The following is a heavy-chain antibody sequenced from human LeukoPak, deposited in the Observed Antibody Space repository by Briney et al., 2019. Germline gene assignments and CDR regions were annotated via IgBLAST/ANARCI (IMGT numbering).Heavy chain of an antibody. J-gene: IGHJ6*02. CDR2: IYYSGST. Sequence: SETLSLTCTVSGGSVSTGSYYWSWIRQPPGKGLDWIGYIYYSGSTNYNPSLKSRVTISVDTSKNQFSLKLSSVTAADTAVYYCARGSGSYPYGMDVWGQGTTVTVSS. V-gene: IGHV4-61*01. D-gene: IGHD3-3*01. CDR1: GGSVSTGSYY. CDR3: ARGSGSYPYGMDV.